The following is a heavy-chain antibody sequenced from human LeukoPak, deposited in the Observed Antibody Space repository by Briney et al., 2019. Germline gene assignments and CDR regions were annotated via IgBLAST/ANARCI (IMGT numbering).Heavy chain of an antibody. Sequence: GGSLRLSCAASGFTFSSYAMHWVRQAPGKGLEWVAVISYDGSNKYYADSVKGRFTISRDNSKNTLYLQMNSLRAEDTAVYYCARGGGQSDAFDIWGQGTMVTVSS. CDR3: ARGGGQSDAFDI. CDR2: ISYDGSNK. CDR1: GFTFSSYA. J-gene: IGHJ3*02. V-gene: IGHV3-30-3*01. D-gene: IGHD2-15*01.